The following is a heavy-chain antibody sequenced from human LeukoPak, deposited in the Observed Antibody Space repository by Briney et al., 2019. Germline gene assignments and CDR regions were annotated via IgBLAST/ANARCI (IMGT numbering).Heavy chain of an antibody. CDR1: GYSFTSYW. CDR3: ARAYGSGSYYNGLIDY. CDR2: IYPGDSDT. D-gene: IGHD3-10*01. V-gene: IGHV5-51*01. J-gene: IGHJ4*02. Sequence: GESLKISCKGSGYSFTSYWIGWVRQMPGKGLEWMGIIYPGDSDTRYSPSFQGQVTISADKSISTAYLQWSSLKASDTAMYYCARAYGSGSYYNGLIDYWGQGTLVTVSS.